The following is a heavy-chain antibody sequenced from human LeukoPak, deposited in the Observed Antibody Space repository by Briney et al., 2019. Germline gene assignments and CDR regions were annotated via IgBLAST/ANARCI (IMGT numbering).Heavy chain of an antibody. Sequence: GGSLRLSCAASGFTFSSYAMSWVRQAPGKGPEWVSAISGSGGSTYYADSVKGRFTISRDNSKNTLYLQMNSLRAEDTAVYYCAKDMVRGVIISDYYYGMDVWGQGTTVTVSS. CDR1: GFTFSSYA. D-gene: IGHD3-10*01. CDR2: ISGSGGST. V-gene: IGHV3-23*01. CDR3: AKDMVRGVIISDYYYGMDV. J-gene: IGHJ6*02.